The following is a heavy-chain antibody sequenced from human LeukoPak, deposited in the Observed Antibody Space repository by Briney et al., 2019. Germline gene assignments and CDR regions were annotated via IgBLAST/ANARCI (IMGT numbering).Heavy chain of an antibody. Sequence: KASETLSLTCAVSGGPISSCNWWSWVRQPPGKGLEWSGEIYHSGSTNYNPSLKSRVTISVDKSKNQFSLKLSSVTATDTAVYYCARSSTVVTSYFDYWGQGTLVTVSS. V-gene: IGHV4-4*02. J-gene: IGHJ4*02. CDR3: ARSSTVVTSYFDY. CDR2: IYHSGST. CDR1: GGPISSCNW. D-gene: IGHD4-23*01.